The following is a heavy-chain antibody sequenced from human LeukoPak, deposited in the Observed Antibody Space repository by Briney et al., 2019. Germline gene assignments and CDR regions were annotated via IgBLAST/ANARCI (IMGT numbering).Heavy chain of an antibody. CDR3: ARDLRAAAGTWYFDY. V-gene: IGHV3-21*01. CDR1: GSTFSSYS. J-gene: IGHJ4*02. Sequence: GGSLRLSCAASGSTFSSYSMNWVRQAPGKGLEGVSSISSSSSYIYYADSVKGRFTISRDNAKNSLYLQMNSLRAEDTAVYYCARDLRAAAGTWYFDYWGQGTLVTVSS. CDR2: ISSSSSYI. D-gene: IGHD6-13*01.